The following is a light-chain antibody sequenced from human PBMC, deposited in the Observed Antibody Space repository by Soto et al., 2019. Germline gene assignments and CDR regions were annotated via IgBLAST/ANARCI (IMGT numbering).Light chain of an antibody. CDR1: QSVSSS. CDR2: GAS. J-gene: IGKJ5*01. V-gene: IGKV3D-15*01. Sequence: EIVLTQSPDTLSLSPGEGATLSCRASQSVSSSFLAWYQQKPGQAPRLLIYGASSRATGIPDRFSGSGSGTEFTLTISSLQSEDFAVYYCQQYNNWPPITFGQGTRLEIK. CDR3: QQYNNWPPIT.